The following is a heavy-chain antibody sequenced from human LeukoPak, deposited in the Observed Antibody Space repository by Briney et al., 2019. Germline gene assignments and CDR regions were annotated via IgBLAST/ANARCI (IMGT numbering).Heavy chain of an antibody. CDR1: GYTFTSYG. V-gene: IGHV1-18*01. D-gene: IGHD3-10*01. Sequence: ASVKVSCKASGYTFTSYGISWVRQALGQGLEWMGWISAYNGNTNYAQKLQGRVTMTTDTSTSTAYMELRSLRSDDTAVYYCARAMVRGVIIMSFDYWGQGTLVTVSS. CDR2: ISAYNGNT. J-gene: IGHJ4*02. CDR3: ARAMVRGVIIMSFDY.